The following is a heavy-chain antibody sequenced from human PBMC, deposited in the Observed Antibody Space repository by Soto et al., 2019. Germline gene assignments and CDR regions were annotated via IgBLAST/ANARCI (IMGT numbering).Heavy chain of an antibody. CDR1: GGSISNSY. CDR2: IFRTGST. V-gene: IGHV4-59*08. J-gene: IGHJ3*02. Sequence: QVQLQESGPGLVKSSEPLSLTCTVSGGSISNSYWSWIRQPPGKGLEWIGFIFRTGSTNYNPSVKIRVTMSVDTSKNQFSLNLRSVTAADTAVYYCARPSKEWLANDAFDIWGQGTMVTVSS. D-gene: IGHD6-19*01. CDR3: ARPSKEWLANDAFDI.